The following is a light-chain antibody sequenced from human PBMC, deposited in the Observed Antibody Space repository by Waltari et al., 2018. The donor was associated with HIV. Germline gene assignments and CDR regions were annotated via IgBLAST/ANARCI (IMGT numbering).Light chain of an antibody. CDR3: MQSLQTPIT. Sequence: DIVMTQSPLSLPVNPGEPASIPCRSNPSLLHTNGYNYLEWYLQRSGQSPQLLIYLGSSRASGAASRSSGSASGTDSTLRITRVAAEDVVVYYCMQSLQTPITFGQGTRLEIK. CDR1: PSLLHTNGYNY. J-gene: IGKJ5*01. V-gene: IGKV2-28*01. CDR2: LGS.